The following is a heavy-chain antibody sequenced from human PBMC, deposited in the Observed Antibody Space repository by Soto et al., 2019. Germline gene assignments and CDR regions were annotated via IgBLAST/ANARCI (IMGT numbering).Heavy chain of an antibody. Sequence: GGSLRLSCSASGFTFSSYAMHWVRQAPGKGLEYVSAISSNGGSTYYADSVRGRFTISRDNSKNTLYLQMSSLRAEDTAVYYCVKDRYYYDSSGPCLDYWGQGTLVTVSS. CDR3: VKDRYYYDSSGPCLDY. V-gene: IGHV3-64D*06. D-gene: IGHD3-22*01. CDR1: GFTFSSYA. CDR2: ISSNGGST. J-gene: IGHJ4*02.